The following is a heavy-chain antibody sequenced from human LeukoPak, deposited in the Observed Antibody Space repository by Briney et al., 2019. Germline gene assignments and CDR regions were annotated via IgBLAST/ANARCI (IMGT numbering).Heavy chain of an antibody. J-gene: IGHJ4*02. V-gene: IGHV3-11*01. CDR2: ISSSGSTI. CDR3: ARSAATNYFDY. Sequence: GGSLRLSCAASGFTFSDYYMSWIRQAPGKGLEWVSYISSSGSTIYYADSVKGRFTISRDNAKNSLYLQMNSPRAEDTAVYYCARSAATNYFDYWGQGTLVTVSS. D-gene: IGHD6-13*01. CDR1: GFTFSDYY.